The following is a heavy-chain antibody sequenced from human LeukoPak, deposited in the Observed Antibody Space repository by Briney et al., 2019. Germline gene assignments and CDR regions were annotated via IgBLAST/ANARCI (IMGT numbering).Heavy chain of an antibody. CDR1: GFTFSSYS. CDR3: TRAHPGDCYFDL. Sequence: GGSLTLSCAASGFTFSSYSRNWVRQAPGKGLGWVSSISRGSSYIYYTDSGKGRFTISRAKATNSLSMQMNSLRAEGTAVYYCTRAHPGDCYFDLWGRGTLVTVSS. J-gene: IGHJ2*01. CDR2: ISRGSSYI. V-gene: IGHV3-21*01.